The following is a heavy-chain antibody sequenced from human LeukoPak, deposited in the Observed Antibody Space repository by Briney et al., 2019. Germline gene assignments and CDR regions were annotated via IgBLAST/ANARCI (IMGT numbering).Heavy chain of an antibody. CDR1: GYTFTSYD. CDR2: MNPNSGNT. CDR3: ARGFIAARPVSGAFDI. J-gene: IGHJ3*02. Sequence: ASVKVSCKASGYTFTSYDINWVRQATGQGLEWMGWMNPNSGNTGYAQKFQGRVTMTRNTSISTAYMELSSLRSEDTAVYYCARGFIAARPVSGAFDIWGQGTMVTVSS. V-gene: IGHV1-8*01. D-gene: IGHD6-6*01.